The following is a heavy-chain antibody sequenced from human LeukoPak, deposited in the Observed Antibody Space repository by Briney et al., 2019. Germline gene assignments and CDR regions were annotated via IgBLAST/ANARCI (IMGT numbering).Heavy chain of an antibody. V-gene: IGHV3-7*01. CDR2: IKEDGSDK. CDR3: VRASRGSDY. CDR1: GFTFSGYW. J-gene: IGHJ4*02. Sequence: GGSLRLSCAASGFTFSGYWMTWVRQAPGRGLECVANIKEDGSDKYYVDSVKGRFTISRDNAKNSMYLQMNSLRAEDTAVYYCVRASRGSDYWGQGTLVTVSS. D-gene: IGHD6-19*01.